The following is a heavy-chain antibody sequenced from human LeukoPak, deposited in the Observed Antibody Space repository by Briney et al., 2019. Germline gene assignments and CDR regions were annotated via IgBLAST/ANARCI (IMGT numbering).Heavy chain of an antibody. V-gene: IGHV3-7*01. D-gene: IGHD4-23*01. Sequence: PGGSLRLSCAASGFTFSSYWMSWVRQAPGKGLEWVANIKQDGSEKYYVDSVKGRFTISRDNAKNSLYLQMNSLRAEDTAVYYCARGIRTTVVPNWFDPWGQGTLVTVSS. CDR2: IKQDGSEK. CDR1: GFTFSSYW. CDR3: ARGIRTTVVPNWFDP. J-gene: IGHJ5*02.